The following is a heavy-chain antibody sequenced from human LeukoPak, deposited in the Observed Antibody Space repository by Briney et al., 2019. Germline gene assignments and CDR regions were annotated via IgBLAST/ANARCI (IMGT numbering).Heavy chain of an antibody. V-gene: IGHV3-21*01. Sequence: PGGSLRLSCAASGFTFSSYSMNWVRQAPGKGLEWVSSISSSSSYIYYADSVKGRFTISRDNAKNSLYLQMNSLRAEDTAVYYCARASIFVATVDYWGQGTLVTVSS. CDR3: ARASIFVATVDY. CDR2: ISSSSSYI. D-gene: IGHD4-17*01. J-gene: IGHJ4*02. CDR1: GFTFSSYS.